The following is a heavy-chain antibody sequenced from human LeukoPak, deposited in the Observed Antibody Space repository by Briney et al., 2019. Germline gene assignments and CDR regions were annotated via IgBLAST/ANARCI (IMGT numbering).Heavy chain of an antibody. J-gene: IGHJ4*02. Sequence: PGGSLRLSRAASGFTFSNAWMNWVRQAPGKGLEWVGRIKSKTDGGTTDYAAPVKGRFTISRDDSKNTLYLQMNSLKTEDTAVYYCTTVPTPTYYYDSSDDMDDYWGQGTLVTVSS. V-gene: IGHV3-15*07. D-gene: IGHD3-22*01. CDR1: GFTFSNAW. CDR2: IKSKTDGGTT. CDR3: TTVPTPTYYYDSSDDMDDY.